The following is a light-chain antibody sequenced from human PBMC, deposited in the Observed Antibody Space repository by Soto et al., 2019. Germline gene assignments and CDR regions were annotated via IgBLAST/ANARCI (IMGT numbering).Light chain of an antibody. CDR2: AAS. J-gene: IGKJ4*01. V-gene: IGKV1-9*01. Sequence: DIQLTQSPSFLSASVGDRVTITCRASQDISSHLAWYQQKPGKAPKLLIYAASTLQSGVPSGFGGSGSGTEFTLTITSLQPQDFATYYCQQVKTYPLTFGGGTKVEIK. CDR1: QDISSH. CDR3: QQVKTYPLT.